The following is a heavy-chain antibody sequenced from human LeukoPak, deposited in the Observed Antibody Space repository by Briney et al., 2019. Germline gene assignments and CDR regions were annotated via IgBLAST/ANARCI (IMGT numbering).Heavy chain of an antibody. CDR3: ARVLSH. J-gene: IGHJ4*02. CDR2: INHSGST. V-gene: IGHV4-39*07. Sequence: SETLSLTCTVSGGSISSSSYYWSWIRQPPGKGLEWIGEINHSGSTNYNPSLKSRVTISVDTSKNQFSLKLSSVTAADTAVYYCARVLSHWGQGTLVTVSS. D-gene: IGHD3-9*01. CDR1: GGSISSSSYY.